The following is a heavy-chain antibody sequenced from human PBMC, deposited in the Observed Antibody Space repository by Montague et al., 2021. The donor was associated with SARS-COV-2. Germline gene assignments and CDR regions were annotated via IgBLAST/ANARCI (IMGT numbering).Heavy chain of an antibody. V-gene: IGHV3-33*01. CDR1: GFVFSSHG. Sequence: SLRLSCAASGFVFSSHGMHSVRQAPGKGLEWVAHIWYDASREYSXDSXEGRFTISRDNSKNTLYLEMKNLRAEDTAVYYCARANSIWDTDDYYYGMDVWGRGTTVTVSS. J-gene: IGHJ6*02. D-gene: IGHD3-3*02. CDR2: IWYDASRE. CDR3: ARANSIWDTDDYYYGMDV.